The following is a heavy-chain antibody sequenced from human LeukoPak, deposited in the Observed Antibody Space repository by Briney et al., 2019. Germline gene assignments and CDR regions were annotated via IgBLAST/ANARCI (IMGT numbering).Heavy chain of an antibody. V-gene: IGHV4-4*02. J-gene: IGHJ3*02. CDR3: ARAYYYDSTKDAFDI. CDR2: IYHSGST. CDR1: GDSISSTNW. D-gene: IGHD3-22*01. Sequence: SGTLSLTCAVSGDSISSTNWWSWVRQPPGKGLEWIGEIYHSGSTNYNPSLKSRVTISVDTSKNQFSLKLSSVTAADTAVYYCARAYYYDSTKDAFDIWGQGTMVTVSS.